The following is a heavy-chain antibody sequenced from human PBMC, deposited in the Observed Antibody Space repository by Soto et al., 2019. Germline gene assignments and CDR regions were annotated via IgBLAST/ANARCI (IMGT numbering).Heavy chain of an antibody. V-gene: IGHV4-31*03. CDR1: GGSISSGGYY. J-gene: IGHJ2*01. CDR3: AGEGVGSSGSYFTVGYFDL. D-gene: IGHD3-22*01. Sequence: QVQLQESGPGLVKPSQTLSLTCTVSGGSISSGGYYWSWIRQHPGKGLEWIGYIYYSGSTYYNPSLTSRVTISIDTPKNQFSLELSSVTAADTAVYYCAGEGVGSSGSYFTVGYFDLWGRGTLVTVSS. CDR2: IYYSGST.